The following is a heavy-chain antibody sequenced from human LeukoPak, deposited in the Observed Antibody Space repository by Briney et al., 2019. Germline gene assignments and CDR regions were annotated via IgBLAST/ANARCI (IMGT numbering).Heavy chain of an antibody. J-gene: IGHJ4*02. CDR3: AGYYYGSENYHNHPNFDY. V-gene: IGHV4-34*01. D-gene: IGHD3-10*01. CDR1: GGSFSGYY. Sequence: PSETLSLTCAVFGGSFSGYYWTWIRQPPGKGLEWIGEINHGGSTTYNPSLKSRVTISVDTSKNQCSLKLSSVTAADTPVYYCAGYYYGSENYHNHPNFDYWGQGTLVTVSS. CDR2: INHGGST.